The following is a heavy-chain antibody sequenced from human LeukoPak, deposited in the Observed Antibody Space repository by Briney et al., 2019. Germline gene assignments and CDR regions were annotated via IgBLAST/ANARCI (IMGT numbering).Heavy chain of an antibody. Sequence: ASLKVSCKASVYTFTRYYMHCMGQAPGKGLEWRWRINPNSGSTNYATTSQGWVTMTRDTSISTAYLELSRLRSDDTAVYYCARDPRGVVVAATPYYYYYYYMDVWGKGTTVTVSS. CDR2: INPNSGST. D-gene: IGHD2-15*01. V-gene: IGHV1-2*04. CDR3: ARDPRGVVVAATPYYYYYYYMDV. J-gene: IGHJ6*03. CDR1: VYTFTRYY.